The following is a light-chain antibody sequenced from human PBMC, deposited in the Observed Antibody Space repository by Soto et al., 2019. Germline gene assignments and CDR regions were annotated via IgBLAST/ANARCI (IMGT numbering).Light chain of an antibody. CDR3: QQYNSYPWT. J-gene: IGKJ1*01. CDR2: DAS. CDR1: QSISSW. Sequence: DIQMTLSPSSLSASVGDRVTITCLASQSISSWLAWYQQKPGKAPKLLIYDASSLESGVPSRFSGSGSGTEFTLTITSLQPDDFATYYCQQYNSYPWTFGQGTKVDI. V-gene: IGKV1-5*01.